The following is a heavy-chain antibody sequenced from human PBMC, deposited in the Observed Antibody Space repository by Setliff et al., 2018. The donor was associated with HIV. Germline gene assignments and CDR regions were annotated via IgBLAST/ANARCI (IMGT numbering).Heavy chain of an antibody. Sequence: SETLSLTCAVYGGSFNGYSWTWIRQPPGKGLEWIGSMYYSGSTYYTPSLKSRITISLDTSKNQFSLRMRSVTAADTAVYYCARVFVDTAVLRVLEYYFDSWGRGTLVTVS. CDR2: MYYSGST. V-gene: IGHV4-34*01. J-gene: IGHJ4*02. CDR3: ARVFVDTAVLRVLEYYFDS. D-gene: IGHD5-18*01. CDR1: GGSFNGYS.